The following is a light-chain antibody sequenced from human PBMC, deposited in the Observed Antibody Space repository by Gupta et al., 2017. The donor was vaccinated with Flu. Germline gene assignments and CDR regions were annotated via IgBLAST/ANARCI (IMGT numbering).Light chain of an antibody. V-gene: IGKV2-30*01. CDR3: MQATYWPRT. J-gene: IGKJ1*01. Sequence: DATVPQSPLFLLVNLGQAASISCNTSQALLYTDGTIYFNWFQQRPGHSPRRLLYKVSDRDAGVPDRFSGSGSGTHFTLKISGVEAEDVGIYYCMQATYWPRTFGQGTRVEI. CDR1: QALLYTDGTIY. CDR2: KVS.